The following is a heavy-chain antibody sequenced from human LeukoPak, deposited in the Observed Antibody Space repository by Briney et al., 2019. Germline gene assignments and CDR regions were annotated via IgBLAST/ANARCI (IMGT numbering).Heavy chain of an antibody. D-gene: IGHD3-3*01. CDR1: GFTFSSYG. CDR3: PKSGYGSTYYFDY. V-gene: IGHV3-33*01. Sequence: GGSLRLSCAASGFTFSSYGMHWVRQAPGKGLEWVAVIWYDGSNKYYADSVKGRFTISRDNSKNTLYLQMNSLRAEDTAVYYCPKSGYGSTYYFDYWGQGTLVTVSS. J-gene: IGHJ4*02. CDR2: IWYDGSNK.